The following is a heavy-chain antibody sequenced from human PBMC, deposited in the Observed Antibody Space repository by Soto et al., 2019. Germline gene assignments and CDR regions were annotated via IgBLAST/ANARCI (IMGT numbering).Heavy chain of an antibody. D-gene: IGHD2-15*01. J-gene: IGHJ6*02. V-gene: IGHV4-39*01. CDR3: ARHLTYCSAVFCYYDYPYYDIYV. CDR2: IFYSGST. Sequence: PSEARSHPWTGSGGSTSSCSYYWGCIRPPPRKGLGGVGSIFYSGSTYYNPSLKSRVTISVDTSKNQFSLKLSSVTAADTAVYYCARHLTYCSAVFCYYDYPYYDIYVRAQRSTVPVS. CDR1: GGSTSSCSYY.